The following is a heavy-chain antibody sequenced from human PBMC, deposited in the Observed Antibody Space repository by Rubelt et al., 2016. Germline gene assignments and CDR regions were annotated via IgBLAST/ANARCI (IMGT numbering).Heavy chain of an antibody. J-gene: IGHJ4*02. D-gene: IGHD3-10*01. V-gene: IGHV1-69*04. CDR3: ARQESAHFDY. CDR1: GGTFSSYA. CDR2: IIPILGIA. Sequence: QVQLVQSGAEVKKPGSSVKVSCKASGGTFSSYAISWVRQAPGQGLEWMGRIIPILGIANDEKKFQGKVKITADKSTSTADMELSSLRSEDTAVYYCARQESAHFDYWGQGTLVTVSS.